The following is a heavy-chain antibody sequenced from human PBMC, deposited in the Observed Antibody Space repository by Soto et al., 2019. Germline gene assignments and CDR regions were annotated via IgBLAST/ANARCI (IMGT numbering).Heavy chain of an antibody. CDR3: AREFPSRTTVTTYFDY. CDR2: IYTSGST. CDR1: GGSISSYY. V-gene: IGHV4-4*07. D-gene: IGHD4-17*01. J-gene: IGHJ4*02. Sequence: LSLTCTVSGGSISSYYWSWIRQPAGKGLEWIGRIYTSGSTNYNPSLKSRVTMSVDTSKNQFSLKLSSVTAADTAVYYCAREFPSRTTVTTYFDYWGQGTLVTVSS.